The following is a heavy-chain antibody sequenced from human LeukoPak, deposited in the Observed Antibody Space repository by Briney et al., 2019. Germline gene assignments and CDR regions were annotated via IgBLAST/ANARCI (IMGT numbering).Heavy chain of an antibody. J-gene: IGHJ4*02. V-gene: IGHV3-48*01. Sequence: GGSLRLSCAASGFSFSNYNMNWVRQAPGKGLEWISYINSNSSTIYYADSVKGRFAISRDNAKNSLYLQMNSLRAEDTAVYYCARVLSYDYVWGSYWGGFDYWGQGTLVTVSS. CDR3: ARVLSYDYVWGSYWGGFDY. CDR2: INSNSSTI. CDR1: GFSFSNYN. D-gene: IGHD3-16*01.